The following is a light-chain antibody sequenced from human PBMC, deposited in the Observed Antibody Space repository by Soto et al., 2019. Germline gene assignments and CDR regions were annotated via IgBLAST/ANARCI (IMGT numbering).Light chain of an antibody. CDR2: EVT. CDR1: SSDVGGYNY. J-gene: IGLJ2*01. CDR3: SSYRISSTLVV. V-gene: IGLV2-14*01. Sequence: QSALTQPASVSGSPGQSITISCTGTSSDVGGYNYVSWYQQHPGKAPKLMIYEVTNRPSGVSNRFSGSKSGNTASLTISGLQAEDEADDYCSSYRISSTLVVFGGGTKLTVL.